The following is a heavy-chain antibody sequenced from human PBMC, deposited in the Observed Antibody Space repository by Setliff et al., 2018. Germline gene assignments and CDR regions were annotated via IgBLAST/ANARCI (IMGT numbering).Heavy chain of an antibody. CDR3: ARTSSGRYFDL. J-gene: IGHJ2*01. CDR2: IYTSWST. CDR1: GDSISSRPFY. V-gene: IGHV4-61*09. Sequence: PSETLSLTCTVSGDSISSRPFYWGWFRQPAGKELEWIGQIYTSWSTYYSPSLKSRVTMSVDTSKNQFSLNLYSVTAADTAVYYCARTSSGRYFDLWGRGTLVTVS.